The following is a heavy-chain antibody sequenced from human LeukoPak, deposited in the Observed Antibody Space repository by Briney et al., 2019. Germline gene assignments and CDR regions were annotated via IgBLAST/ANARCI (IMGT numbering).Heavy chain of an antibody. CDR2: IYTSGST. D-gene: IGHD1-1*01. CDR3: ARELPSPNDHHYFDY. Sequence: TSETLSLTCTVSGGSISSGSYYWSWIRQPAGKGLEWIGRIYTSGSTNYNPSLKSRVTISVDTSKNQFSLKLSSVTAADTAVYYCARELPSPNDHHYFDYWGQGTLVTVSS. CDR1: GGSISSGSYY. J-gene: IGHJ4*02. V-gene: IGHV4-61*02.